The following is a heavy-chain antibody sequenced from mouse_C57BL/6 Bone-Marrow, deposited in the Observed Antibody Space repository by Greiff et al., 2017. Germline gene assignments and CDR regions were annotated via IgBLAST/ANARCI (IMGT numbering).Heavy chain of an antibody. D-gene: IGHD1-1*01. CDR3: ASTTPLLYYFDY. J-gene: IGHJ2*01. CDR2: IYPGSGNT. Sequence: QVQLQQSGPELVKPGASVKISCKASGYSFTSYYIHWVKQRPGQGLEWIGWIYPGSGNTKYNEKFKGKATLTADTSSSTAYMQLSSLTSEDSAVYYCASTTPLLYYFDYWGQGTTLTVSS. CDR1: GYSFTSYY. V-gene: IGHV1-66*01.